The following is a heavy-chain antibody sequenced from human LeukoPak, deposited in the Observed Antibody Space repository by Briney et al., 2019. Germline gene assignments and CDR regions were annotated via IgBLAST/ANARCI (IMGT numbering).Heavy chain of an antibody. CDR1: GYTFTGYY. J-gene: IGHJ4*02. Sequence: ASVKVSCKASGYTFTGYYMHWVRQAPGQGLEWMGWINPNSGGTNYALKFQGRVTMTRDTSISTAYMELSRLRSDDTAVYYCARVQELELGEVDYWGQGTLVTVSS. CDR2: INPNSGGT. V-gene: IGHV1-2*02. CDR3: ARVQELELGEVDY. D-gene: IGHD1-7*01.